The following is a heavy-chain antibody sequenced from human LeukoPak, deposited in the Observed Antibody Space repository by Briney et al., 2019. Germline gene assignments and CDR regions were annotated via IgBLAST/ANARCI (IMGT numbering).Heavy chain of an antibody. J-gene: IGHJ5*02. CDR2: ISTYNGDT. CDR1: GYTFTRHG. CDR3: ARDEGRVSGSYNP. Sequence: GASVKVSCKASGYTFTRHGISWVRQAPGQGLEWMCWISTYNGDTTYAQELQGRVTMTTDTSTSTAYMELRSLRFDDTAVYYCARDEGRVSGSYNPWGQGTLVIVSS. V-gene: IGHV1-18*01. D-gene: IGHD3-10*01.